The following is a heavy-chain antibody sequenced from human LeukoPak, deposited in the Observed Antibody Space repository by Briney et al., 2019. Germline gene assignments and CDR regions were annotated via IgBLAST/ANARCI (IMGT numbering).Heavy chain of an antibody. CDR3: ARALVVVPAAIAGWSDP. Sequence: EASVKVSCKASGYTFTIYAIHWVRQGPGQRLEWMGWIHAGNGDTKYSQNFQDRVTITRDTSASTAYMELSSLRSEDTAVYYCARALVVVPAAIAGWSDPWGQGTLVTVSS. D-gene: IGHD2-2*01. J-gene: IGHJ5*02. CDR1: GYTFTIYA. CDR2: IHAGNGDT. V-gene: IGHV1-3*01.